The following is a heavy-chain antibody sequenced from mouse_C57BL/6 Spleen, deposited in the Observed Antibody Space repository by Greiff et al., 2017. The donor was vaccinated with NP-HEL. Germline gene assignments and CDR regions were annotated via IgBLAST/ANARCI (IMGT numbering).Heavy chain of an antibody. Sequence: QVQLQQPGAELVRPGSSVKLSCKASSYTFTSYWMDWVKQRPGQGLEWIGNIYPSDSETHYNQKFKDKATLTVDKSYSTAYMQLSSLTSEDSAVYYCAREDGTFGYFDVWGTGTTVTVSS. J-gene: IGHJ1*03. D-gene: IGHD4-1*01. CDR1: SYTFTSYW. CDR2: IYPSDSET. CDR3: AREDGTFGYFDV. V-gene: IGHV1-61*01.